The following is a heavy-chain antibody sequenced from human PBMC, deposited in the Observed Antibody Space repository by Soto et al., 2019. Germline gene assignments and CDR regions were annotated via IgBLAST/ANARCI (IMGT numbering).Heavy chain of an antibody. CDR3: AKDRRVTMIVVSTNWFDP. D-gene: IGHD3-22*01. J-gene: IGHJ5*02. Sequence: GGSLRLSCAASGFTFSSYAMSWVRQAPGKGLEWVSAISGSGGSTYYADSVKGRFTISRDNSKNTLYLQMNSLRAEDTAVYYCAKDRRVTMIVVSTNWFDPWGQGTLVTVSS. CDR1: GFTFSSYA. V-gene: IGHV3-23*01. CDR2: ISGSGGST.